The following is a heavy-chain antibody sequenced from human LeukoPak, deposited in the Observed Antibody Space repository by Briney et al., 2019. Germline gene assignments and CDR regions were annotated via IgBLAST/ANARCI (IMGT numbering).Heavy chain of an antibody. CDR2: ICNSGST. J-gene: IGHJ4*02. CDR3: ARHGGDIVSRPLDY. V-gene: IGHV4-39*01. CDR1: GGSICSSSYY. Sequence: PSETLSLTCTVSGGSICSSSYYWRWIRQPPGKMRGRIGIICNSGSTYYNPSIKSRVTITVDTSKNQFSLKLNSVTAADTAVYYCARHGGDIVSRPLDYWGQGTLVTVSS. D-gene: IGHD5/OR15-5a*01.